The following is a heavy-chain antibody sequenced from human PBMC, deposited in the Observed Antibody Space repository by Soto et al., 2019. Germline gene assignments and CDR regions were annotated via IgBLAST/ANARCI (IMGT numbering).Heavy chain of an antibody. V-gene: IGHV3-23*01. CDR3: AKVGYYESSGHNWFDP. Sequence: EVQLLESGGGLVQPGGSLRLSCAVSGFTFSSYVMSWVRQAPGKGLEWVSAISGSGGSTYYADSVKGRFTISRDNSKNTLYLQMNSLRADDTAVYYCAKVGYYESSGHNWFDPWGQGTLVTVSS. D-gene: IGHD3-22*01. CDR1: GFTFSSYV. CDR2: ISGSGGST. J-gene: IGHJ5*02.